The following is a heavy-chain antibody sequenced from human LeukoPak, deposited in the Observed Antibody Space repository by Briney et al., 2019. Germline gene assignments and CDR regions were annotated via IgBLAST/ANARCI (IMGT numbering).Heavy chain of an antibody. J-gene: IGHJ4*02. CDR2: ISNSGNYI. D-gene: IGHD1-26*01. CDR1: GFTFSDYY. Sequence: KTGGSLRLSCAASGFTFSDYYMSWIRQAPGKGREWVSYISNSGNYIYYADSVKGRFTISRDNAKNSLYLQMNSLRAEDAAVYYCARARGSYSFDCWGQGTLVTVSS. V-gene: IGHV3-11*04. CDR3: ARARGSYSFDC.